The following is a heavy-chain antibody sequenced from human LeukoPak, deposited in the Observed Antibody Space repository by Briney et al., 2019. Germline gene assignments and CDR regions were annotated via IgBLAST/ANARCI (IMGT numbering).Heavy chain of an antibody. J-gene: IGHJ4*02. CDR2: ISTSSIYI. V-gene: IGHV3-21*01. CDR1: GFTFSSYS. D-gene: IGHD3-3*01. CDR3: ARATYYDFWSGYYRPYFDY. Sequence: GGSLRLSCAASGFTFSSYSMNWVRQAPGKGLEWVSSISTSSIYIYYADSMKGRFTISRDNAKNSLYLQMNSLRAEDTAVYYCARATYYDFWSGYYRPYFDYWGQGTLVTVSS.